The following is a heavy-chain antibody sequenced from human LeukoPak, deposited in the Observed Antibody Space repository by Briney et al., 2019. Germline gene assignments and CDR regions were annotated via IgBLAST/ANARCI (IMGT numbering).Heavy chain of an antibody. CDR1: GGSISSYY. CDR3: ARDAGRRDGYSTYFQH. CDR2: IYYSGST. V-gene: IGHV4-59*01. Sequence: SETLSLTCTVSGGSISSYYWSWVRQPPGKGLEWIGYIYYSGSTNYNPSLKSRVTISVDTSKNQFSLKLSSVTAADTAVYYCARDAGRRDGYSTYFQHWGQGTLVTVSS. J-gene: IGHJ1*01. D-gene: IGHD5-24*01.